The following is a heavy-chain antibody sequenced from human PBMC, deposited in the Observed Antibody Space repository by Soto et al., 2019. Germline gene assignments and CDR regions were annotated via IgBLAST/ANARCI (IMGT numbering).Heavy chain of an antibody. J-gene: IGHJ5*02. CDR1: GGSISSYY. CDR3: ARRTKSKQGFPFDP. Sequence: PSETLSLTCTVSGGSISSYYLSWIRQPPGKGLEWIGYIYYSGNTNYDPSLKSRVTISVDTSKNQFSLKLSSVTAADTAVYYCARRTKSKQGFPFDPWGQGTLVTVSS. V-gene: IGHV4-59*08. CDR2: IYYSGNT. D-gene: IGHD4-4*01.